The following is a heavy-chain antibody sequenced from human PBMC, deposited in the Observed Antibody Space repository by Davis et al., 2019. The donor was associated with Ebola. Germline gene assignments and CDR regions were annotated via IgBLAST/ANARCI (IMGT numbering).Heavy chain of an antibody. CDR2: IRSKAYGGTT. CDR1: GFTFGDYA. V-gene: IGHV3-49*04. J-gene: IGHJ4*02. Sequence: PGGSLRLSCTASGFTFGDYAMSWVRQAPGKGLEWVAFIRSKAYGGTTEYAASVQGRFTISRDDSKSIAYLQMNSLKTEDTAVYYCTRENIVLMVYVDYWGQGTLVTVSS. D-gene: IGHD2-8*01. CDR3: TRENIVLMVYVDY.